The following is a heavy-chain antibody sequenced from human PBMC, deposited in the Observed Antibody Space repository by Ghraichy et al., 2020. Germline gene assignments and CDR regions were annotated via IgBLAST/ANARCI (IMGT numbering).Heavy chain of an antibody. D-gene: IGHD2-2*01. Sequence: GESLRLSCAASGFTFSSYSMNWVRQAPGKGLEWVSSISSSSSYIYYADSVKGRFTISRDNAKNSLYLQMNSLRAEDTAVYYCARDLVDCSSTSCYEGKHYYYYGMDVWGQGTTVTVSS. V-gene: IGHV3-21*01. J-gene: IGHJ6*02. CDR2: ISSSSSYI. CDR3: ARDLVDCSSTSCYEGKHYYYYGMDV. CDR1: GFTFSSYS.